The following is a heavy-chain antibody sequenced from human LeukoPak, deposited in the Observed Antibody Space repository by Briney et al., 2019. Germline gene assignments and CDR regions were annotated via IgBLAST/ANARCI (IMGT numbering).Heavy chain of an antibody. J-gene: IGHJ3*01. CDR3: ARAKTAAAGTGAFDV. CDR1: GFTFSTQT. CDR2: FSATDGSA. D-gene: IGHD6-13*01. Sequence: PGGSLRLSCAASGFTFSTQTMTWVRQAPGKGLEWVSAFSATDGSAQYAESVEGRFTISRDNSKNTLFLQMNSLGAEDTALYYCARAKTAAAGTGAFDVWGQGTLVTVSS. V-gene: IGHV3-23*01.